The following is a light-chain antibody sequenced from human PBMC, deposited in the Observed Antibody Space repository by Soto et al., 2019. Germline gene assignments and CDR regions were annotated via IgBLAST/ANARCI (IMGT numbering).Light chain of an antibody. Sequence: LTQSPGTLSLSPGKRATLSCRASQSISSRYLAGYQQRPGQAPRLLIYGASNRATGIPDRFSGSGSGTDFTLPISRLEPEDFAVYYWQQYGSSPPLTFGGGTKVEIK. CDR2: GAS. CDR3: QQYGSSPPLT. J-gene: IGKJ4*01. CDR1: QSISSRY. V-gene: IGKV3-20*01.